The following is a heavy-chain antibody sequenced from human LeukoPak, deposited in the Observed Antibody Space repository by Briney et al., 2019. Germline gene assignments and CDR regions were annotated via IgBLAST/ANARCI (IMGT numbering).Heavy chain of an antibody. CDR2: IYHSGNT. D-gene: IGHD6-13*01. Sequence: SGTLSLTCAVSGGSISRGNWWSWVRQPPGKGPEWIGEIYHSGNTNYNPSLKSRVTISVDKSKNQFSLKLSSVTAADTAVYYCAKKAAACAADYWGQGTLVTVSS. CDR3: AKKAAACAADY. V-gene: IGHV4-4*02. J-gene: IGHJ4*02. CDR1: GGSISRGNW.